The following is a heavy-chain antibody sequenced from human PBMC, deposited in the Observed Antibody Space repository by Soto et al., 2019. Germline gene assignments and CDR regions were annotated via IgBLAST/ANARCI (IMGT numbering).Heavy chain of an antibody. Sequence: GGSLRLSCAASGFTVSSNYMSWVRQAPGKGLEWVSVIYSGGSTYYADSVKGRFTISRDNAQNSLYLQMNSLRAEDTAVYYCARDSIPGYSNYAGSDAFEVWGQGTMVTVSS. CDR1: GFTVSSNY. D-gene: IGHD4-4*01. CDR3: ARDSIPGYSNYAGSDAFEV. CDR2: IYSGGST. V-gene: IGHV3-53*01. J-gene: IGHJ3*01.